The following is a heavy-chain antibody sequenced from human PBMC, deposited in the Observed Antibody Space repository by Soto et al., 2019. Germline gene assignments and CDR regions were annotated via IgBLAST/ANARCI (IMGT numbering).Heavy chain of an antibody. V-gene: IGHV3-23*01. D-gene: IGHD2-15*01. CDR1: GFTFSSYA. Sequence: GESLKISCAASGFTFSSYAVGWVRQAPGKGLEWVSSISGTGSITNYADSVKGRFTISRDNSKNTLFLQMNSLRAEDTAVYYCAKELVTHYFDYWGQGTLVTVSS. J-gene: IGHJ4*02. CDR2: ISGTGSIT. CDR3: AKELVTHYFDY.